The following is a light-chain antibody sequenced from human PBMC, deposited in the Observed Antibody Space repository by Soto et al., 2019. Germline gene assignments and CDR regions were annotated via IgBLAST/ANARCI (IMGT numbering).Light chain of an antibody. V-gene: IGKV3-11*01. Sequence: EIALTQSPATLSLSPGERASLSCRASQSISNLLAWYQQRPGQPPRLLIYDASNRATGIPARFSGSGSGTDCTLTISSLEPEDSGVSYCQQLGVGRWPLTLGPGTKVEI. CDR2: DAS. J-gene: IGKJ3*01. CDR1: QSISNL. CDR3: QQLGVGRWPLT.